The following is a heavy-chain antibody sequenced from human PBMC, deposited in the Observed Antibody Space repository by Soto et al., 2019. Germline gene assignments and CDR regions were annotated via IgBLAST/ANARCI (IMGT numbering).Heavy chain of an antibody. D-gene: IGHD4-17*01. CDR3: ARDFHEPDYGANNWFDP. CDR2: IYYSGST. V-gene: IGHV4-59*01. CDR1: GGSISSYY. Sequence: SETLSLTCTVSGGSISSYYWSWIRQPPGKGLEWIGYIYYSGSTNYNPSLKSRVTISVDTSKNQFSLKLSSVTAADTAVYYCARDFHEPDYGANNWFDPWGQGTLVTVSS. J-gene: IGHJ5*02.